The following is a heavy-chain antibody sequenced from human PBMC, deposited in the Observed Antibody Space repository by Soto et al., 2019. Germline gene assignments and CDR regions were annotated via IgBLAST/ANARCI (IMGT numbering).Heavy chain of an antibody. J-gene: IGHJ5*02. CDR3: ARHHGPTKYENGFDP. CDR1: GYTFFTYD. Sequence: QVHLVQSGVEVKTPGASVKVSCQASGYTFFTYDISWVRQAPGQGLEWMGWISTYSGDTKYAQKFQGRVTMTTDTSTTTAYLELRSLRSDDTAVYYCARHHGPTKYENGFDPWGQGTLVTVSS. CDR2: ISTYSGDT. D-gene: IGHD5-12*01. V-gene: IGHV1-18*01.